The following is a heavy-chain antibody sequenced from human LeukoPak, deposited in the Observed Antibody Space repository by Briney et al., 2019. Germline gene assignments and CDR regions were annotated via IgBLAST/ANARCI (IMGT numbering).Heavy chain of an antibody. CDR3: AKGPYGSGTEAPYYFDY. J-gene: IGHJ4*02. Sequence: GGTLRLSCAASGFTFSSYGMSWVSQAPGKGLEWVSAISGSGGSTYYADSVKGRFTISRDNSKNMLYLQMNSLRAEDTAVYYCAKGPYGSGTEAPYYFDYWGQGTLVTVSS. D-gene: IGHD3-10*01. V-gene: IGHV3-23*01. CDR2: ISGSGGST. CDR1: GFTFSSYG.